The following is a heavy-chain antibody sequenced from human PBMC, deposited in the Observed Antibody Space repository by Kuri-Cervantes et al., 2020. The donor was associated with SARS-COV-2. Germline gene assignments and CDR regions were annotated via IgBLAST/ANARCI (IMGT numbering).Heavy chain of an antibody. CDR3: ARGGSWYDY. J-gene: IGHJ4*02. Sequence: ESLKISCTVSGGSINNNYWTWIRQPPGEGLDWIAFIYYTGSATYNPSLKSRVTVSVDTSKNQVSLKMTSVTAADTAVYYCARGGSWYDYWGQGPQVTVSS. D-gene: IGHD6-13*01. CDR2: IYYTGSA. CDR1: GGSINNNY. V-gene: IGHV4-59*01.